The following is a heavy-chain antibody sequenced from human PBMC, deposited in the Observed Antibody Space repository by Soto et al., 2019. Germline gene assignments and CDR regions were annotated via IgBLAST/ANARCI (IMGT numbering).Heavy chain of an antibody. J-gene: IGHJ2*01. CDR1: GDSVTSHY. CDR3: ARGSAAAGIFDKNWYFDL. Sequence: PSETLSLTCSFSGDSVTSHYLTWIRQSPEKGLEWIGYMHYTGFSHYNPSLKSRLTISVDRSKNQFSLKLSSVTAADTAVYYCARGSAAAGIFDKNWYFDLWGRGTLVTVSS. CDR2: MHYTGFS. D-gene: IGHD6-13*01. V-gene: IGHV4-59*02.